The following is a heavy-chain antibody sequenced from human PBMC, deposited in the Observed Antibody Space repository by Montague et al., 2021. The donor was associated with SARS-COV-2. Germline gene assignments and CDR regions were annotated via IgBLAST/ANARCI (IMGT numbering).Heavy chain of an antibody. CDR3: ARDVGVPLAPPYSWFDP. Sequence: SETLSLTCSVSGGSISSYYWSWIRQPAGKGLEWLGRIYTSGSTNFNPSLKSRVTMSVDTSKNQFSLKLSSVTAADTAVYYCARDVGVPLAPPYSWFDPWGQGALVTVSS. CDR2: IYTSGST. D-gene: IGHD2-2*01. J-gene: IGHJ5*02. V-gene: IGHV4-4*07. CDR1: GGSISSYY.